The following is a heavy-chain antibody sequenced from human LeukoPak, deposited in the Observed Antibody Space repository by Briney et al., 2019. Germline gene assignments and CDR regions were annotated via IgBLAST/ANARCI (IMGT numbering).Heavy chain of an antibody. Sequence: GGSLRLSCAASGFTFSSYAMSWVRQAPGKGLEWVSAISGSGGSTYYADSVKGRFTISRDNSKNTLYLQMNSLRAEDAAVYYCAKDPVLLWFGEFFGYWGQGTLVTVSS. CDR3: AKDPVLLWFGEFFGY. V-gene: IGHV3-23*01. CDR2: ISGSGGST. D-gene: IGHD3-10*01. J-gene: IGHJ4*02. CDR1: GFTFSSYA.